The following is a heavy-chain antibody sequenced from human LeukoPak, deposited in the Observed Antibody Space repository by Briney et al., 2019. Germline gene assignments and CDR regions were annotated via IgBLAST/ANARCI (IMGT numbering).Heavy chain of an antibody. J-gene: IGHJ6*03. D-gene: IGHD4-11*01. CDR2: IYYSGST. Sequence: SETLSLTCTVSGGSISSYYWSWIRQPPGKGLEWIGYIYYSGSTNYNPSLKSRVTISVDTSKNQFSLKLNSVTAADTAVYYCARGPTARDMDVWGKGTTVTVSS. CDR1: GGSISSYY. CDR3: ARGPTARDMDV. V-gene: IGHV4-59*01.